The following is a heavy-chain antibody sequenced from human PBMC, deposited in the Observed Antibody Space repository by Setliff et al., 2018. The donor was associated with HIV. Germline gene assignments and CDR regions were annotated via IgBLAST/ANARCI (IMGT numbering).Heavy chain of an antibody. CDR3: ARDQSSAGYYFDS. D-gene: IGHD6-25*01. CDR1: GFTFDDYA. Sequence: GGSLRLSCAASGFTFDDYAMHWVRQAPGKGPEWVSGINWSGGSTGYADSVKGRFTISRDNAKNSLYLQMNSLRAEDTAVYYCARDQSSAGYYFDSWGQGTLVTVSS. J-gene: IGHJ4*02. CDR2: INWSGGST. V-gene: IGHV3-20*04.